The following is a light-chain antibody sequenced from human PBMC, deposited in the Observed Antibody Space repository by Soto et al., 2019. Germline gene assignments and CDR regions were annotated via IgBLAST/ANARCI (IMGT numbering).Light chain of an antibody. Sequence: SARTQPASVSGSPGQSITISCTGTSSDVGGYNYVSWYQQQSGKAPKLMIHEVSNRPSGVSNRFSGSKSGNTASLTISGLQAEDEADYYCSSYTSSRAYVFGIGTKVTVL. CDR2: EVS. CDR3: SSYTSSRAYV. CDR1: SSDVGGYNY. J-gene: IGLJ1*01. V-gene: IGLV2-14*01.